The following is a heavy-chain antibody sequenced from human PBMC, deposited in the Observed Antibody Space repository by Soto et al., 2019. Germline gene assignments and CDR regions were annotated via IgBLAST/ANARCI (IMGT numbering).Heavy chain of an antibody. V-gene: IGHV4-4*07. CDR1: GGSIRSYY. CDR2: IYTSGTT. J-gene: IGHJ6*02. D-gene: IGHD6-25*01. Sequence: QVQLQQSGPGLVKPSETLSLTCTVSGGSIRSYYWSWIRQPAGKALEWIGRIYTSGTTNYNPSLKSRVTILLDTSKNQFSLDLSSVTDADTAVYYCAREGSSGFGMDVWGQGTTATVSS. CDR3: AREGSSGFGMDV.